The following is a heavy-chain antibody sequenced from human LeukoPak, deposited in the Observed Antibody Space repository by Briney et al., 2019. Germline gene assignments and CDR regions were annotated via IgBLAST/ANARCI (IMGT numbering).Heavy chain of an antibody. CDR3: ARDRFGELSYYGMDV. CDR1: GFTFSSYW. J-gene: IGHJ6*02. CDR2: IKQDGREI. V-gene: IGHV3-7*04. D-gene: IGHD3-10*01. Sequence: GGSLRLSCAASGFTFSSYWMTWVRQAPGKGLEWVANIKQDGREIYYVDSVKGRSTISRDNAKNSLFLLMNSLRVEDTAVYYCARDRFGELSYYGMDVWGQGTTVTVSS.